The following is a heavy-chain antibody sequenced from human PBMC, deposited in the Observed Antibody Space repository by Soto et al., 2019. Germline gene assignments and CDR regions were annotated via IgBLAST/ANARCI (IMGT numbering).Heavy chain of an antibody. CDR3: ARGHGVIIGAMDV. CDR2: IRAYNIDT. Sequence: VKVSCKSSGYRFETYAMSWVRQAPGQGLEWMGWIRAYNIDTYYAQKFQDRVTMTTDTSTGTAYMELRSLRSDDTAVYYCARGHGVIIGAMDVWGQGTTVTVSS. J-gene: IGHJ6*02. CDR1: GYRFETYA. V-gene: IGHV1-18*01. D-gene: IGHD3-3*01.